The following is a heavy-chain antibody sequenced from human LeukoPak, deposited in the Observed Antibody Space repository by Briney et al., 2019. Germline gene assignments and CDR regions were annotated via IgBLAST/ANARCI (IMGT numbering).Heavy chain of an antibody. CDR2: MNPNSGNT. CDR1: GYTFTNYD. Sequence: ASVKVSCKASGYTFTNYDINWVRQATGQGLEWMGWMNPNSGNTGYAQKFQGRVTMTRNTSISTAYMELSSLRSEDTAVYYCYGSGSYYSYNWFDPWGQGTLVTVSS. J-gene: IGHJ5*02. CDR3: YGSGSYYSYNWFDP. D-gene: IGHD3-10*01. V-gene: IGHV1-8*01.